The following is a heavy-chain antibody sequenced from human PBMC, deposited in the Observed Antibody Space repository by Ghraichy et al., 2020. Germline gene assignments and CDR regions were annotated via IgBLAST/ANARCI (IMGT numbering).Heavy chain of an antibody. CDR1: GGSISSYY. J-gene: IGHJ5*02. D-gene: IGHD3-3*01. CDR3: ARTDPEGYYDFWSGYISPGLGGYWFDP. CDR2: IYYSGST. Sequence: SETLSLTCTVSGGSISSYYWSWIRQPPGKGLEWIGYIYYSGSTNYNPSLKSRVTISVDTSKNQFSLKLSSVTAADTAVYYCARTDPEGYYDFWSGYISPGLGGYWFDPWGQGTLVTVSS. V-gene: IGHV4-59*01.